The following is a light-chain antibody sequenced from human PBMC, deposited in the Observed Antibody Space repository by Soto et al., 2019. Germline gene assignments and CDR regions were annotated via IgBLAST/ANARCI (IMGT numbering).Light chain of an antibody. J-gene: IGKJ4*01. CDR1: QSILFSSNNKNY. V-gene: IGKV4-1*01. Sequence: DIVMTQSPDSLAVSLGERATIHCKSSQSILFSSNNKNYLTWYQQKPGQPPKPLIYWASTRESGVPDRFSGSGSGTDFTLTISSLQAEDVAVYYCQQYYSTPVTFGGGTKVEIK. CDR2: WAS. CDR3: QQYYSTPVT.